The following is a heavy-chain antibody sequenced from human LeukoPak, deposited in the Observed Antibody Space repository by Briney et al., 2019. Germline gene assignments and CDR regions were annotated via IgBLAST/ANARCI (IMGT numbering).Heavy chain of an antibody. J-gene: IGHJ4*02. Sequence: GGSLRLSCAVSGFTITDYGMSWVRQAPGKGLEWVSAISVSGDTKYYADSVKGRFIISRDNSRNTLYLQINSLRAEDTALYYCAQGYSSGWYPYWGQGTLVNVSS. CDR2: ISVSGDTK. CDR1: GFTITDYG. D-gene: IGHD6-19*01. V-gene: IGHV3-23*01. CDR3: AQGYSSGWYPY.